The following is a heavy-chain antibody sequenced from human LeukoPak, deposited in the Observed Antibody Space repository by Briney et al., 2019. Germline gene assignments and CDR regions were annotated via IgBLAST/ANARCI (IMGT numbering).Heavy chain of an antibody. CDR1: GFTLSNYA. V-gene: IGHV3-23*01. CDR3: AKLVCADCTSSSLTGAFDH. CDR2: IRGSGYTT. Sequence: GGSLRLSCAASGFTLSNYAMSWVRPAPGKGLEWVSAIRGSGYTTYYAGSVKGRFHISRDKSKNTRDMQMNSLRAEDTAVYVCAKLVCADCTSSSLTGAFDHWGQGTLVTVSS. D-gene: IGHD2-2*01. J-gene: IGHJ4*02.